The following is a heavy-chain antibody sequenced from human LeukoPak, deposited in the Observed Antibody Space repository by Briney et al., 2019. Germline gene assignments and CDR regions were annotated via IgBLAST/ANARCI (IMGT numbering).Heavy chain of an antibody. D-gene: IGHD6-13*01. Sequence: GGSLRLSCAASGFTFSSYTMNWVRQAPGKGLEWVSSISSSSGYIYYADSVKGRFTISRDNAKNSLYLQMNSLRAEDTAVYYCARDPRSSSWRDYYYYMDVWGKGTTVTVSS. CDR1: GFTFSSYT. V-gene: IGHV3-21*01. J-gene: IGHJ6*03. CDR3: ARDPRSSSWRDYYYYMDV. CDR2: ISSSSGYI.